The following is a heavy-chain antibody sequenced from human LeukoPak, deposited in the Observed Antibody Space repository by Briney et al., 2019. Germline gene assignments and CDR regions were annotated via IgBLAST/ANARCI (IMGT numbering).Heavy chain of an antibody. Sequence: SVKVSCKASGGTFSSYAISWVRQAPGQGLEWMGRIIPILGIANYAQKFQGRVTITADKSTSTAYMELSSLRSEDTAVYYCAREAPSSSGLFDYWGQGTLVTVSS. CDR1: GGTFSSYA. CDR2: IIPILGIA. J-gene: IGHJ4*02. CDR3: AREAPSSSGLFDY. V-gene: IGHV1-69*04. D-gene: IGHD6-19*01.